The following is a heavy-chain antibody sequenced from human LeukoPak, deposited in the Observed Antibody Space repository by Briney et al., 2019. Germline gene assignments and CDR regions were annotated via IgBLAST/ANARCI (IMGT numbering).Heavy chain of an antibody. V-gene: IGHV4-39*07. CDR1: GGSISSSSYY. D-gene: IGHD4-11*01. J-gene: IGHJ5*02. CDR2: INHSGST. Sequence: SETLSLTCTVSGGSISSSSYYWGWIRQPPGKGLEWIGEINHSGSTNYNPSLKSRVTISVDTSKNQFSLKLSSVTAADTAVYYCARERERVTTTWFGPWGQGTLVTVSS. CDR3: ARERERVTTTWFGP.